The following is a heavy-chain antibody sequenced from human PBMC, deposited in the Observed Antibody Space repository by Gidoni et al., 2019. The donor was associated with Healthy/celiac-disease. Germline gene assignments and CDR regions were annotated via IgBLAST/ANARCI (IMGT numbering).Heavy chain of an antibody. J-gene: IGHJ4*02. CDR1: GGSISSSSYY. CDR2: IYYSGST. Sequence: QLQLQESGPGLVKPSETLSLTCTVSGGSISSSSYYWGWIRQPPGKGLDGIGSIYYSGSTYYNPSLKSRVTISVDTSKNQFSLKLSSVTAADTAVYYCASGYGGGYYFDYWGQGTLVTVSS. CDR3: ASGYGGGYYFDY. D-gene: IGHD3-10*01. V-gene: IGHV4-39*01.